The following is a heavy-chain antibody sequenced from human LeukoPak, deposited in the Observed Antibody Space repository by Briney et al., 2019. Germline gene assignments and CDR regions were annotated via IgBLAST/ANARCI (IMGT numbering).Heavy chain of an antibody. CDR1: GYTFTSYD. CDR3: ARDSEQGYYDSSGYSDY. CDR2: ISAYNGNT. J-gene: IGHJ4*02. D-gene: IGHD3-22*01. Sequence: GASVKVSCKASGYTFTSYDISWVRQAPGQGLEWMGWISAYNGNTNYAQKLQGRVTMTTDTSTSTAYMELRSLRSDDTAVYYCARDSEQGYYDSSGYSDYWGQGTLVTVSS. V-gene: IGHV1-18*01.